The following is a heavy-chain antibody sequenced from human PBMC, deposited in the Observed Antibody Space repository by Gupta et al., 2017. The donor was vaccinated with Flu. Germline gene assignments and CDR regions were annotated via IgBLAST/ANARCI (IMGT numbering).Heavy chain of an antibody. J-gene: IGHJ4*02. CDR1: GFTFSDHY. CDR3: ARGEDSVSASVRYDY. CDR2: IRHKASGYTT. Sequence: EVQLVESGGGLVQPGGSLRLSCAVSGFTFSDHYMDWVRQAPGKGLEWVGRIRHKASGYTTEYAAPVKGRFTISRDESKNSLYLQMNSLKTEDTAVYYCARGEDSVSASVRYDYWGQGALVTVSS. D-gene: IGHD2-15*01. V-gene: IGHV3-72*01.